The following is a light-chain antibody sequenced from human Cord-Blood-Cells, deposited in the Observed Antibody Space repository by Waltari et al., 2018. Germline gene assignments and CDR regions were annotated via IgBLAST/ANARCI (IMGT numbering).Light chain of an antibody. J-gene: IGKJ4*01. CDR2: AAS. Sequence: IQLTQSPSSLSASVGDRVPITCRASQGISSYLAWYQQKPVKAPKLLIYAASTLQSGVPSRFSGSGSGTDFTLTISSLQPEDFATYYCQQLNSYPLTFGGGTKVEIK. CDR3: QQLNSYPLT. V-gene: IGKV1-9*01. CDR1: QGISSY.